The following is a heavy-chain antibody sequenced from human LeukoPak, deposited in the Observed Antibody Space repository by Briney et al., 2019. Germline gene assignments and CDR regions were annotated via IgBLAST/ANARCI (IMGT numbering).Heavy chain of an antibody. CDR1: GGSISGSNYY. V-gene: IGHV4-39*01. CDR3: ARHAREGDAFDI. CDR2: MYYSGSA. D-gene: IGHD5-24*01. Sequence: SETLSLTCTVSGGSISGSNYYWGWIRQPPGKGLEWIGNMYYSGSAYYNPSLKSRVTISVDTSKNQFSLKLTSVTAADTAVYYCARHAREGDAFDIWGQGTMVTVSS. J-gene: IGHJ3*02.